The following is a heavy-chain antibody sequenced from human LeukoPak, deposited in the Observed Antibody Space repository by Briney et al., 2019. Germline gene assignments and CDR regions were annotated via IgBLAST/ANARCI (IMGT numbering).Heavy chain of an antibody. J-gene: IGHJ5*02. CDR1: GGSISSRSYY. V-gene: IGHV4-39*07. CDR2: IYYSGST. CDR3: ARGLGYCSSTSCYRFDP. Sequence: SETLSLTCTVSGGSISSRSYYWGWIRQPPGKGLEWIGSIYYSGSTYYNPSLKSRVTISVDTSKNQFSLKLSSVTTADTAVYYCARGLGYCSSTSCYRFDPWGQGTLVTVSS. D-gene: IGHD2-2*01.